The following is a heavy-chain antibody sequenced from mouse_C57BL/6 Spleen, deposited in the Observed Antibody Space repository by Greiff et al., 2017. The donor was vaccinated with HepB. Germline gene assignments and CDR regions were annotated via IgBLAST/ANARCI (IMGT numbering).Heavy chain of an antibody. D-gene: IGHD1-1*01. V-gene: IGHV14-4*01. CDR1: GFNIKDDY. CDR3: TPITTVVATYWYFDV. CDR2: IDPENGDT. Sequence: EVQRVESGAELVRPGASVKLSCTASGFNIKDDYMHWVKQRPEQGLEWIGWIDPENGDTEYASKFQGKATITADTSSNTAYLQLSSLTSEDTAVYYCTPITTVVATYWYFDVWGTGTTVTVSS. J-gene: IGHJ1*03.